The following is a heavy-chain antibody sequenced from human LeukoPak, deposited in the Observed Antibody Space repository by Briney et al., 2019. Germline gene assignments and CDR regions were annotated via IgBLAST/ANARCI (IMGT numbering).Heavy chain of an antibody. V-gene: IGHV1-69*13. CDR3: ARKSGLWSGYYYMDV. J-gene: IGHJ6*03. CDR1: GGTFSSYA. CDR2: IIPIFGTA. Sequence: SVKVSCKASGGTFSSYAISWVRQAPGQGLGWMGGIIPIFGTANYAQKFQGRVTITADESTSTAYMELSSLRSEDTAVYYCARKSGLWSGYYYMDVWGKGTTVTVSS. D-gene: IGHD3-3*01.